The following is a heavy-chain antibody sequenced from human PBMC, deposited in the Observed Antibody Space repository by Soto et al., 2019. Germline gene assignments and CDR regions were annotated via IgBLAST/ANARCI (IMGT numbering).Heavy chain of an antibody. D-gene: IGHD2-2*02. V-gene: IGHV1-2*02. CDR2: INPNSGGT. Sequence: PSVKVSCKASGYTFTGYYMHWVRQAPGQGLEWMGWINPNSGGTNYAQKFQGRVTMTRDTSISTAYMELSRLRSDDTAVYYCARSGYCSSTSCYTDYYYGMDVWGQGTTVTVSS. CDR3: ARSGYCSSTSCYTDYYYGMDV. CDR1: GYTFTGYY. J-gene: IGHJ6*02.